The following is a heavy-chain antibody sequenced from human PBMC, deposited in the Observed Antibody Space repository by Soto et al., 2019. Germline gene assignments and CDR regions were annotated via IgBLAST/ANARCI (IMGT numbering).Heavy chain of an antibody. V-gene: IGHV4-39*01. CDR2: IYYSGST. J-gene: IGHJ4*02. Sequence: SETLSLTCAVSGDSMSSSDYHWGWIRQPPGKGLEWIGSIYYSGSTYYNPSLQSRVAISVDTSKNQFSLKLKSVTAADTAIYYCARRTVNIRTFYSGLKTHCFDYWGQGAPVTVSS. D-gene: IGHD6-19*01. CDR3: ARRTVNIRTFYSGLKTHCFDY. CDR1: GDSMSSSDYH.